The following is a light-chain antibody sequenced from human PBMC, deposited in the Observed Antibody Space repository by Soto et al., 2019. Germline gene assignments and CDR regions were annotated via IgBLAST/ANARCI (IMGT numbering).Light chain of an antibody. CDR3: QQTDSFPRT. CDR1: QSISSY. Sequence: DIQMNQSPASLSASVGDRVTITCRASQSISSYLNWYQHKPGKAPKLLIYAASSLQTGVPSRFSGSRSGTDFALTISSLQRDDFATYYCQQTDSFPRTFGQGTKVDIK. J-gene: IGKJ1*01. CDR2: AAS. V-gene: IGKV1-39*01.